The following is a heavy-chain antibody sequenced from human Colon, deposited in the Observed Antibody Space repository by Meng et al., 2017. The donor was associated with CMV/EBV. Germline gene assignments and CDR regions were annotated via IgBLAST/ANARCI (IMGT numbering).Heavy chain of an antibody. Sequence: GESLKISCVTSGFTFSQYDVSWVRQAPGKGLEWISHSGFRGGNIFYADSVKGRFTVSRDTSSSTLYLQMNSLKAEDTAVYYCARDPDRDRYGSGRCLDYWGQGT. CDR3: ARDPDRDRYGSGRCLDY. V-gene: IGHV3-23*01. CDR2: SGFRGGNI. J-gene: IGHJ4*02. CDR1: GFTFSQYD. D-gene: IGHD3-10*01.